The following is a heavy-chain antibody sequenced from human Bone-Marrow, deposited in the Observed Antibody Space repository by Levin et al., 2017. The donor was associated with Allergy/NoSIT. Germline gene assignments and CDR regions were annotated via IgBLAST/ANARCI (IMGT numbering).Heavy chain of an antibody. CDR3: ARDHVGGYGGNSIPGR. CDR1: GFTFSSYA. CDR2: ISYDGSNK. J-gene: IGHJ4*02. D-gene: IGHD4-23*01. Sequence: GESLKISCAASGFTFSSYAMHWVRQAPGKGLEWVAVISYDGSNKYYADSVKGRFTISRDNSKNTLYLQMNSLRAEDTAVYYCARDHVGGYGGNSIPGRWGQGTLVTVSS. V-gene: IGHV3-30*04.